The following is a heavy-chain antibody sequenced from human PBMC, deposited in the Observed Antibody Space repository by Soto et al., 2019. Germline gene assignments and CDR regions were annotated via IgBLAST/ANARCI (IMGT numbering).Heavy chain of an antibody. Sequence: SVKVSCKASGGTFSSYAISWVRQAPGQGLEWMGGIIPIFGTANYAQKFQGRVTITADKSTSTAYMELSSLRSEDTAVYYCARVGCSSTSCSLAVTHDYWGQGTLVTVSS. CDR1: GGTFSSYA. V-gene: IGHV1-69*06. CDR3: ARVGCSSTSCSLAVTHDY. D-gene: IGHD2-2*01. J-gene: IGHJ4*02. CDR2: IIPIFGTA.